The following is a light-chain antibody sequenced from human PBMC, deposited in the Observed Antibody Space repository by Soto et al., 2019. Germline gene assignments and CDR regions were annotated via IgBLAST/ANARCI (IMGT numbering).Light chain of an antibody. Sequence: EIVLTQSPGTLSLSPGERATLSCRASQSVSSSYLAWYQQKPGPAPRLLIYGASSRATGIPDRFSGSGSGTDFTLTISILEPEDFAVYYCQQYGSSPWTFGQGTKLEIK. CDR2: GAS. CDR3: QQYGSSPWT. CDR1: QSVSSSY. V-gene: IGKV3-20*01. J-gene: IGKJ1*01.